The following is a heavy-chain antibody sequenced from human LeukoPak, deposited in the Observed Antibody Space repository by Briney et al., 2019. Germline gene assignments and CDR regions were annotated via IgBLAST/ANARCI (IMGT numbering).Heavy chain of an antibody. V-gene: IGHV3-48*03. CDR3: ARGDGDYSYYYYMDV. J-gene: IGHJ6*03. CDR2: ISSSGSTI. Sequence: GGSLRLSCAASGFTFSSYEMNWARQAPGKGLEWVSYISSSGSTIYYADSVKGRFTISRDNAKNSLYLQMNSLRAEDTAVYYCARGDGDYSYYYYMDVWGKGTTVTISS. CDR1: GFTFSSYE. D-gene: IGHD4-17*01.